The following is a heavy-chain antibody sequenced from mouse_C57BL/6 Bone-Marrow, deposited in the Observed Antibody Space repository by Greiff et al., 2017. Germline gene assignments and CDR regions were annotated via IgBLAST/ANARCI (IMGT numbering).Heavy chain of an antibody. J-gene: IGHJ1*03. CDR2: IYPGSGST. CDR3: ATRNQALPITGIGYWYFDV. V-gene: IGHV1-55*01. D-gene: IGHD4-1*01. Sequence: QVQLQQPGAELVKPGASVKMSCKASGYTFTSYWITWVKQRPGQGLEWIGDIYPGSGSTNYNEKFKSKATLTVDTSSSTAYLQLSSLTSEDSAVSYCATRNQALPITGIGYWYFDVWGTGTTVTVSS. CDR1: GYTFTSYW.